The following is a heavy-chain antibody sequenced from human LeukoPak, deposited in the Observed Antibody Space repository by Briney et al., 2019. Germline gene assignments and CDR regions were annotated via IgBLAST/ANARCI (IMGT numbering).Heavy chain of an antibody. J-gene: IGHJ3*02. V-gene: IGHV3-21*01. CDR3: ARVLGGKGPDDAFDI. Sequence: GGSLRLSCAASGFIFSNSAMNWVRQAPGKGLEWVSSINNDGSYIYYAGSVKGRFTISRDNAKNPLYLRLNSLRVEDTAVYYCARVLGGKGPDDAFDIWGQGTMVTVSS. CDR2: INNDGSYI. CDR1: GFIFSNSA.